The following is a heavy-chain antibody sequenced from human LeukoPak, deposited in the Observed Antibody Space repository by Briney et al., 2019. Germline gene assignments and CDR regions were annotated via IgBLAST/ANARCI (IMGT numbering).Heavy chain of an antibody. CDR1: GYTFTSYD. D-gene: IGHD5-18*01. J-gene: IGHJ3*02. CDR3: AREIQLRIDDAFDI. CDR2: INPNSGNT. Sequence: ASVKVSCKASGYTFTSYDINWVRQATGQGLEWMGWINPNSGNTAYAQKFQGRVTITRNTSISTAYMELSRLRSDDTAVYYCAREIQLRIDDAFDIWGQGTMVTVSS. V-gene: IGHV1-8*03.